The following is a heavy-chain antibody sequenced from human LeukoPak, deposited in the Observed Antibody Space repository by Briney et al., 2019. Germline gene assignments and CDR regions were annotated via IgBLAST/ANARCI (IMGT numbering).Heavy chain of an antibody. CDR1: GGSFSGYY. CDR2: INHSGST. Sequence: KPSETLSLTCAVYGGSFSGYYWSWIRQPPGKGLEWIGEINHSGSTNYNPSLKSRVTISVDTSKNQFSLKLSSVTAADTAVYYCARGTASVVVVAARLDYFDYWGQGTLVTVSS. D-gene: IGHD2-15*01. CDR3: ARGTASVVVVAARLDYFDY. V-gene: IGHV4-34*01. J-gene: IGHJ4*02.